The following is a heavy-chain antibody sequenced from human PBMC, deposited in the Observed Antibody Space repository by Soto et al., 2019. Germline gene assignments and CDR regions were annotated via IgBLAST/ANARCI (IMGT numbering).Heavy chain of an antibody. D-gene: IGHD3-9*01. CDR1: GFTFSSYS. CDR2: ISSSSSYI. V-gene: IGHV3-21*01. J-gene: IGHJ4*02. Sequence: PGGSLRLSCAASGFTFSSYSMNWVRQAPGKGLEWVSSISSSSSYIYYADSVKGRFTISRDNAKNSLYLQMNSLRAEDTAVYYCARAHIYDILTGYFIGLDYWGQGTLVTVSS. CDR3: ARAHIYDILTGYFIGLDY.